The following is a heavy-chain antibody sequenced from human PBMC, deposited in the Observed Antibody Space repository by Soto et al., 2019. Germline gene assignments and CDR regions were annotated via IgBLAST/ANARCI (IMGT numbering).Heavy chain of an antibody. J-gene: IGHJ4*02. CDR2: INPYNDDT. CDR1: GYTLSDFG. CDR3: AREYCSGGSCYGVDY. V-gene: IGHV1-18*01. Sequence: QVQLVQSGAEVKEPGASVKVSCKASGYTLSDFGISWVRQAPGHGLEWMGWINPYNDDTKYAQKFQDRVTMTTDTSTGTGYIEMRSLRSDDTAVYYCAREYCSGGSCYGVDYWAQGTLVIVSS. D-gene: IGHD2-15*01.